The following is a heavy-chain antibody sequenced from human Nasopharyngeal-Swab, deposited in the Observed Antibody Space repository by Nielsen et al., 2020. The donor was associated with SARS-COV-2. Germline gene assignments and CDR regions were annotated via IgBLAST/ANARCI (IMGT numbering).Heavy chain of an antibody. CDR1: GGSFSGYY. J-gene: IGHJ6*03. D-gene: IGHD2-15*01. CDR3: ARGPLPRYCSGGSCYSRYYYYMDV. CDR2: INHSGST. Sequence: SETLSLTCAVYGGSFSGYYWSWIRQPPGKGLEWIGEINHSGSTNYNPSLKSRVTISVDTSKNQFSLKLSSVTAADTAVYYCARGPLPRYCSGGSCYSRYYYYMDVWGKGTTVTGLL. V-gene: IGHV4-34*01.